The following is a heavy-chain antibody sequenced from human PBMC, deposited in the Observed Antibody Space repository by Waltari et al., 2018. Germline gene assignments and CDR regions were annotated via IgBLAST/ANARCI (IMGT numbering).Heavy chain of an antibody. V-gene: IGHV1-2*02. CDR1: GYTFTDYY. D-gene: IGHD6-19*01. Sequence: QVQLVQSGADVKKPGASVKVSCKASGYTFTDYYMHWVRQAPGQGLEWMGWINPNSGGSNFAQKFQGRVTMTSDASISTAYMDLSRLRSDDTAVYYCARGRKWIAVAHFDFWGQGILVTVSS. CDR2: INPNSGGS. J-gene: IGHJ4*02. CDR3: ARGRKWIAVAHFDF.